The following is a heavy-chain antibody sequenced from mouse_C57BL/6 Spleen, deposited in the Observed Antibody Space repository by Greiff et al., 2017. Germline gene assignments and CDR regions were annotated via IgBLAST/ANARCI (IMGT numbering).Heavy chain of an antibody. D-gene: IGHD2-2*01. CDR2: IYPGGGYT. Sequence: QVQLQQSGAELVRPGTSVTLSCKASGYTFTNYWIGWAKQRPGHGLEWIGDIYPGGGYTNYNEKFKGKATLTADKSSSTAYMQFSSLTSEDSAIYYCARRYGYDEGYAMDYWGQGTSVTVSS. V-gene: IGHV1-63*01. CDR3: ARRYGYDEGYAMDY. CDR1: GYTFTNYW. J-gene: IGHJ4*01.